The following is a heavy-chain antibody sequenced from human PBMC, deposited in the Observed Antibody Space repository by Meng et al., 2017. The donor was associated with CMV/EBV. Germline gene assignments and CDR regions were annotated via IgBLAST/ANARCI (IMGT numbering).Heavy chain of an antibody. CDR1: GGSISSYY. CDR3: ASYWYQLLEDNYNWFDP. D-gene: IGHD2-2*01. J-gene: IGHJ5*02. V-gene: IGHV4-59*08. Sequence: SETLSLTCTVSGGSISSYYWSWIRQPPGKGLEWIGNIYYSGSTNYNPSLKSRVTISVDTSKNQFSLKLSSVTAADTAVYYCASYWYQLLEDNYNWFDPWGQGALLTVSS. CDR2: IYYSGST.